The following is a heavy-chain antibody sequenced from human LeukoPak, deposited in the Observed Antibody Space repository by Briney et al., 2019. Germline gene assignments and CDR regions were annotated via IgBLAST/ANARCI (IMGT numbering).Heavy chain of an antibody. D-gene: IGHD1-26*01. V-gene: IGHV3-30*04. J-gene: IGHJ4*02. Sequence: GGSLRLSCTASGFTFTSYAMHWVRQAPGKGLEWVAVISYDASNKYYADSVKGRFTISSDNSKTTLYLQMNSLRADDTAVYYCAKGGPTGSNYFDFWGQGTLVTVSS. CDR3: AKGGPTGSNYFDF. CDR1: GFTFTSYA. CDR2: ISYDASNK.